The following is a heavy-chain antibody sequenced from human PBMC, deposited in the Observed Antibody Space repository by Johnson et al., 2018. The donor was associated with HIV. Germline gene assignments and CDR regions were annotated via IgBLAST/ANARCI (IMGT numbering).Heavy chain of an antibody. CDR3: TICITMIVVVTTDAFDI. Sequence: VQLVESGGGLVKPGGSLRLSCAASGFTFSNAWMSWVRQAPGKGLEWVGRIKSKTDGGTRDYAAPVTGSFTNSRDDSKNTLYLQMNCLKTEDTAGYYCTICITMIVVVTTDAFDIWGQVTMVTVSS. D-gene: IGHD3-22*01. CDR1: GFTFSNAW. CDR2: IKSKTDGGTR. J-gene: IGHJ3*02. V-gene: IGHV3-15*01.